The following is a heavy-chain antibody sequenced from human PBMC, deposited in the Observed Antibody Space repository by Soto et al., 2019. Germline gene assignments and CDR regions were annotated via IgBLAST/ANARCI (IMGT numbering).Heavy chain of an antibody. CDR3: TREDSSGFPAAAY. CDR1: GFTFRGYY. CDR2: ISGSSRNT. J-gene: IGHJ4*02. V-gene: IGHV3-11*06. Sequence: PGGSLRLSCAASGFTFRGYYMSWIRQAPGKGLEWISYISGSSRNTIYADSVLGRFTTSRDNGKNSLYLQMNSLSAEDTAVYYCTREDSSGFPAAAYWGQGTQSPVAS. D-gene: IGHD3-22*01.